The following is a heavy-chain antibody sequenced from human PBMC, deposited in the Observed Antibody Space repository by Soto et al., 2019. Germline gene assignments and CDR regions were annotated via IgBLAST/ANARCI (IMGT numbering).Heavy chain of an antibody. CDR1: GYSISSGYY. CDR2: IWHSGST. Sequence: KPSETLSLTCAVSGYSISSGYYWGWIRQPPGKGLEWIGSIWHSGSTYFNPSLKSRVTISVDTSKNLFSLRLSSVTAADTAVYSCETDTSIAGPNCFDTWGRGTLVTVSS. V-gene: IGHV4-38-2*02. CDR3: ETDTSIAGPNCFDT. J-gene: IGHJ5*02.